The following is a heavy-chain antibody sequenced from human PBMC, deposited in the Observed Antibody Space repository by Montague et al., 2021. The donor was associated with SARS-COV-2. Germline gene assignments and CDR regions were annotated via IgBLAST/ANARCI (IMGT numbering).Heavy chain of an antibody. CDR2: IYHNGKT. CDR3: AVELNYFFDY. J-gene: IGHJ4*02. D-gene: IGHD1-7*01. Sequence: SETLSLTCNVSGDSITNTRYFWGWIRQPPGKALKWIGSIYHNGKTYYNPSLERRALLSIGTSKNQFSLRLSSVIASDTAVYYCAVELNYFFDYWGQGFLVTVSS. CDR1: GDSITNTRYF. V-gene: IGHV4-39*01.